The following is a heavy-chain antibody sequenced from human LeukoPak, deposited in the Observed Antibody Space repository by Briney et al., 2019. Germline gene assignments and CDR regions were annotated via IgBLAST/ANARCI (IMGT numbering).Heavy chain of an antibody. Sequence: GGSLRLSRAASGFTVSSNYMSWVRQAPGKGLEWVSVIYSGGSTYYADSVKGRFTISRDNSKNTLYLQMNSLRAEDTAVYYCARYYDYGGGYWGQGTLVTVSS. CDR1: GFTVSSNY. CDR3: ARYYDYGGGY. D-gene: IGHD3-16*01. J-gene: IGHJ4*02. CDR2: IYSGGST. V-gene: IGHV3-53*01.